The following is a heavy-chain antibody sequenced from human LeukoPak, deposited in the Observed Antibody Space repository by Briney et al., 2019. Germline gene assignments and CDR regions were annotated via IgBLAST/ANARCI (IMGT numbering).Heavy chain of an antibody. Sequence: GGSLRLSCAASGFMFSSNWMSWVRLAPGKGLEWVSGISGSGDNTYYADSVKGRFTISRDNSKNTLYVQVNSLGTEDTAAYYCAKGSYYDSSGSFYFDYWGQGTLVTVSS. CDR3: AKGSYYDSSGSFYFDY. J-gene: IGHJ4*02. V-gene: IGHV3-23*01. D-gene: IGHD3-22*01. CDR1: GFMFSSNW. CDR2: ISGSGDNT.